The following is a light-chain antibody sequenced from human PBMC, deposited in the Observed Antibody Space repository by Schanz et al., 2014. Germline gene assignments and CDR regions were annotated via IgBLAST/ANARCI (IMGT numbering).Light chain of an antibody. J-gene: IGLJ2*01. V-gene: IGLV2-8*01. CDR2: EVS. Sequence: QSALTQPPSASGSLGQSVTISCTGTSSDVGGYNYVSWYQQYQGKAPKLMIYEVSKRPSGVPDRFSGSKSGNTASLTVSGLRAEDGGDYYCSSYAGNNKLLFGGGTKLPVL. CDR1: SSDVGGYNY. CDR3: SSYAGNNKLL.